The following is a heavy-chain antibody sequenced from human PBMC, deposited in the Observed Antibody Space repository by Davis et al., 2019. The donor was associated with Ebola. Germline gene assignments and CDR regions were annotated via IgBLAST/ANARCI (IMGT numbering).Heavy chain of an antibody. D-gene: IGHD4-11*01. Sequence: GSLRLSCTVSGGSVSNYYWSWIRQPPGKGLEWIGYIYYSGSTNYNPSLKRRVTISVDTSKNQFSLNLSSVTAADTAVYYCARALYSATYGMDVWGQGTTVTVSS. V-gene: IGHV4-59*02. CDR2: IYYSGST. J-gene: IGHJ6*02. CDR3: ARALYSATYGMDV. CDR1: GGSVSNYY.